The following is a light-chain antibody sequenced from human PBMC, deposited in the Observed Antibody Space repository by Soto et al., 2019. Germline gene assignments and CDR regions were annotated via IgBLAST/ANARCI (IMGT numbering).Light chain of an antibody. CDR3: QQYSTYPLT. J-gene: IGKJ4*01. CDR2: DAS. Sequence: DIQMTQSPSTLSASIEDRGTITRRASQSITTFLAWYQQKPGKAPXILIYDASKLEPGVPSRLSGGGSGTEFTLTISSLQPDEFATYYCQQYSTYPLTFGGGTKVDI. CDR1: QSITTF. V-gene: IGKV1-5*01.